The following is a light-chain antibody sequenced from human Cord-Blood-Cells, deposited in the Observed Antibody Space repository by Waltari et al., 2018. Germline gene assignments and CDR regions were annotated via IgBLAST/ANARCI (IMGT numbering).Light chain of an antibody. J-gene: IGLJ3*02. V-gene: IGLV2-11*01. Sequence: QSALTQPRSVSGSPGQSVTISCTGTSSDVGGYNYVSWYQENPGKAPKLMIYDGSKRPSGVPGRFSGSKSGNTASLTSSGLQAEDEADYYCCSYAGSYTGVFGGGTKLTVL. CDR2: DGS. CDR3: CSYAGSYTGV. CDR1: SSDVGGYNY.